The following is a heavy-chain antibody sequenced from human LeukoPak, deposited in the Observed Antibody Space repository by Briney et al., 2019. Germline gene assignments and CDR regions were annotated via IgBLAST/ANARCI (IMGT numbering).Heavy chain of an antibody. CDR2: VGGGGVT. J-gene: IGHJ4*02. CDR1: GFTFSSYA. CDR3: ARDPGGTFDY. D-gene: IGHD2-8*02. Sequence: GGSLRLSCAASGFTFSSYAMSWVRQAPGEGLEWVSTVGGGGVTNYADSVKGRFTISRDNSMNTLSLQMNVLRAEDTAVYYCARDPGGTFDYWGQGALVTVSS. V-gene: IGHV3-23*01.